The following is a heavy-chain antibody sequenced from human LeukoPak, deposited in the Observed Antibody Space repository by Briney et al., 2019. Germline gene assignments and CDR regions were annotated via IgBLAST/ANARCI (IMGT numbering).Heavy chain of an antibody. CDR1: GFTVSSNY. V-gene: IGHV3-53*01. CDR3: ARDQTVPPGDAFDI. Sequence: GGSLRLSCAASGFTVSSNYMSWVRQARRKGLEWVSVIYSGGSTYYADSVKGRFTISSDNSKNTLYLQMNSLRAEDTAVYYCARDQTVPPGDAFDIWGQGTMVTVSS. J-gene: IGHJ3*02. CDR2: IYSGGST. D-gene: IGHD4-17*01.